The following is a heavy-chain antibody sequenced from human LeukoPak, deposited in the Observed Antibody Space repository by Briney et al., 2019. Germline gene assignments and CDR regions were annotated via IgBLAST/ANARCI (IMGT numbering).Heavy chain of an antibody. D-gene: IGHD3-10*01. V-gene: IGHV4-61*08. CDR2: IYYSGST. CDR3: ARGASGRDRRGYYAFDY. CDR1: GGSISSGGYY. J-gene: IGHJ4*02. Sequence: SETLSLTCTVSGGSISSGGYYWSWIRQHPGKGLEWIGYIYYSGSTNYNPSLKSRVTISVDTSKNQFSLKLSSVTAADTAVYYCARGASGRDRRGYYAFDYWGQGALVTVSS.